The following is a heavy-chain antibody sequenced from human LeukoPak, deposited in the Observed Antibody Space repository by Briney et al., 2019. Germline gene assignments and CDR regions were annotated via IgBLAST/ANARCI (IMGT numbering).Heavy chain of an antibody. V-gene: IGHV3-33*06. Sequence: PGGSLRLSCAASGFIFSTYGMRWVRQAPGKGLEWAAVVWSGGKNKYYSDSVKGRFTISRDNSKNTLYLEMNSLRAEDTAVYYCAKDGQVGAIGYFDYRGQGTLVTVSS. CDR1: GFIFSTYG. CDR3: AKDGQVGAIGYFDY. D-gene: IGHD3-16*02. J-gene: IGHJ4*02. CDR2: VWSGGKNK.